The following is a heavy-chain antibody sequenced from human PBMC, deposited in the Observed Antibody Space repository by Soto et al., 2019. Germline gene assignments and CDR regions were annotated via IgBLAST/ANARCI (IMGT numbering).Heavy chain of an antibody. D-gene: IGHD3-3*01. Sequence: QITLNESGPTPVKPRQTLTLTCTFSGFSLTTSGVVVGWIRQSPGKAPEWLALIYWDDDKRDSPSLKSRLTITKDTSKNQVALTMADLDPADTATYYCAHRVLRAVFGLVTSTAIYFNFWGQGAPGAGSS. CDR1: GFSLTTSGVV. CDR3: AHRVLRAVFGLVTSTAIYFNF. CDR2: IYWDDDK. V-gene: IGHV2-5*02. J-gene: IGHJ4*02.